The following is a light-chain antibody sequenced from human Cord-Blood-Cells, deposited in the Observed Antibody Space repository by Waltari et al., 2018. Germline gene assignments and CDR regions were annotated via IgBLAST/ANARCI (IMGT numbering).Light chain of an antibody. Sequence: SYELTQPPSVSVSPGQTASITCSGDKLGDKYACWYQQKPGQSPVLVIYQDSKRPSGIPERFSGSNSGNTATLTISGTQAMEEADYYCQAWDSSTVFCGGTKLTVL. CDR1: KLGDKY. CDR3: QAWDSSTV. V-gene: IGLV3-1*01. CDR2: QDS. J-gene: IGLJ2*01.